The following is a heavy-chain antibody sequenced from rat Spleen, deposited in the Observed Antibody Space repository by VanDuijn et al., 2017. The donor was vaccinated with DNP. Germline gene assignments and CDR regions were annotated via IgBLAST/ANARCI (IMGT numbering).Heavy chain of an antibody. Sequence: EVQLVESGGGLVQPKGSLKLSCAASGFDFDTYAMSWIRQAPGKGLDWVASITIKTHNYVALYADSVKESFTISRDDSQSMVYLQMNNLKTEDTALYYWTRVTPFDYWGQGVMVTVSS. D-gene: IGHD1-4*01. V-gene: IGHV10-4*01. CDR2: ITIKTHNYVA. CDR1: GFDFDTYA. J-gene: IGHJ2*01. CDR3: TRVTPFDY.